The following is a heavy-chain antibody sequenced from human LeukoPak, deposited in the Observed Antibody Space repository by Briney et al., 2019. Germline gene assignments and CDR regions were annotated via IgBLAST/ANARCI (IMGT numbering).Heavy chain of an antibody. Sequence: SVKVSCKASGVTFSSYAISWVRQAPGQGLEGMGGIIPIFGTANYAQKFQGRVTITADESTSTAYMELSSLRSEDTAVYYCARSAGRGSRAPITYNWFDPWGQGTLVTVSS. CDR1: GVTFSSYA. CDR2: IIPIFGTA. J-gene: IGHJ5*02. V-gene: IGHV1-69*13. D-gene: IGHD5-24*01. CDR3: ARSAGRGSRAPITYNWFDP.